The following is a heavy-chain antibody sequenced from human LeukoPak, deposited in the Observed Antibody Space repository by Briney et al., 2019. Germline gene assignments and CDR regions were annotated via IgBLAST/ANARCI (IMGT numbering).Heavy chain of an antibody. CDR2: ISSTSAYI. V-gene: IGHV3-21*01. D-gene: IGHD6-13*01. Sequence: PGGSLRLSCAASGFTFSSYSMNWVRQAPGKGLEWVSCISSTSAYIYYADSVKGRFTISRDNVKNSVYLQMNSLRVEDTAVYYCTRAVAAADFSPGYWGQGTLVTVSS. CDR3: TRAVAAADFSPGY. J-gene: IGHJ4*02. CDR1: GFTFSSYS.